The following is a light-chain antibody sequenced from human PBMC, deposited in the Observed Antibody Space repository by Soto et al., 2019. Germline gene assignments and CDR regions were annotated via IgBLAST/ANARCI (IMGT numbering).Light chain of an antibody. CDR1: SSDVGRYNY. Sequence: QFALTQPASGSGSPGQSITISCTGTSSDVGRYNYVSWYQQHPGKAPTLIIYDVINRPSGVSHRFSASKSGNTASLTISGLQAEDEADYYCTSYTTSATYVIGTGTKVTV. J-gene: IGLJ1*01. CDR2: DVI. CDR3: TSYTTSATYV. V-gene: IGLV2-14*03.